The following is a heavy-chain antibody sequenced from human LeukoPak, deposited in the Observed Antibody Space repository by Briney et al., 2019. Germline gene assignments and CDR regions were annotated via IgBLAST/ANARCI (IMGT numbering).Heavy chain of an antibody. V-gene: IGHV3-21*06. J-gene: IGHJ4*02. D-gene: IGHD5-18*01. CDR2: ISSRSTNI. CDR1: GFTFDTYD. Sequence: PGGSLRLSCAASGFTFDTYDMKWVRQAPGKGLEWVSDISSRSTNIHYADSVKGRFTISRDNAKNTLYLQMNSLRAEDTAVYYCARVGAFSAINYWGQGTLVTVSS. CDR3: ARVGAFSAINY.